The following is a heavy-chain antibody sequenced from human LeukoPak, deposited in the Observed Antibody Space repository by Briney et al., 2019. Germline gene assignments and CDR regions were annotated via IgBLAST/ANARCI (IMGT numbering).Heavy chain of an antibody. Sequence: SETLSLTCTVSGGSISSGDYYWRWIRQPPGKGLEWIGYIYYSGSTYYNPSLKSRVTISVDTSKNQFSLKLSSVTAADTAVYYCASAPTYYDFWSGYPWFDPWGQGTLVTVSS. V-gene: IGHV4-30-4*01. CDR1: GGSISSGDYY. CDR3: ASAPTYYDFWSGYPWFDP. D-gene: IGHD3-3*01. CDR2: IYYSGST. J-gene: IGHJ5*02.